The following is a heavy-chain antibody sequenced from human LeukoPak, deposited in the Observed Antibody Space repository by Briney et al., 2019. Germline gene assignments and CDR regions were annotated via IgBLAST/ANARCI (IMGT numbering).Heavy chain of an antibody. CDR1: GYTFTSYY. J-gene: IGHJ5*02. D-gene: IGHD2-15*01. Sequence: ASATVSCKASGYTFTSYYMHWVRQAPGQGLEWMGIINPSGGSTIYAQTFQGRVTMTRDMSTSTVYMELSRLRFDDTAVYYCARDRGDCSGGSCYWKGWFDPWGQGTLVTVSS. CDR2: INPSGGST. CDR3: ARDRGDCSGGSCYWKGWFDP. V-gene: IGHV1-46*01.